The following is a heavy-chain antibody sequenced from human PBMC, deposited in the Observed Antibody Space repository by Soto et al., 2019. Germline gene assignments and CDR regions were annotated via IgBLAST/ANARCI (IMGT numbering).Heavy chain of an antibody. Sequence: EGSLRLSCTASGFTFTSYGMGWVRHAPGQGLQWVSTIRGDGGQTHYTDSVKGRFSISRDNSKNTLYLQMSSLKASDTAMYYCARTVGATGRGRWGQGTLVTVSS. CDR1: GFTFTSYG. CDR2: IRGDGGQT. V-gene: IGHV3-23*01. CDR3: ARTVGATGRGR. D-gene: IGHD1-26*01. J-gene: IGHJ4*02.